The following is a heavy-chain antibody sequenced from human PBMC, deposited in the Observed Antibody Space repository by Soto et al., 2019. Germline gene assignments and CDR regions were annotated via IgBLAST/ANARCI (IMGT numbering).Heavy chain of an antibody. Sequence: QEQLQESGPGLVKPSETLSLTCTVSGGSISTTNYYWGWIRQPPGKGLEWIGSIHYSGGTFYNPSHKSRVTIFVYTPKNQFSLKLSSVTATDKAVYYCPRPYYDTLTHCYVYWYFDLWGRGTLVTVSS. CDR3: PRPYYDTLTHCYVYWYFDL. J-gene: IGHJ2*01. CDR2: IHYSGGT. V-gene: IGHV4-39*01. CDR1: GGSISTTNYY. D-gene: IGHD3-9*01.